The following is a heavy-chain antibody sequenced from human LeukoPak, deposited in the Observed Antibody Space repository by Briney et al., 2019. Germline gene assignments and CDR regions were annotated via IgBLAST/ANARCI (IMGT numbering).Heavy chain of an antibody. Sequence: PSETLSLTCTVSGGSISSGGYYCSWIRQHPGKGLEWIGYIYYSGSTYYNPSLKSRVTISVDTSKNQFSLNLSSVTAADTAVYYCARLSSRWYFSPDYWGQGTLVTVSS. CDR3: ARLSSRWYFSPDY. J-gene: IGHJ4*02. V-gene: IGHV4-31*03. D-gene: IGHD6-19*01. CDR1: GGSISSGGYY. CDR2: IYYSGST.